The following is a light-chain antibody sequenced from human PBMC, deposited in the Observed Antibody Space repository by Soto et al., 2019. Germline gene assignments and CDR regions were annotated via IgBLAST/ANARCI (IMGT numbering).Light chain of an antibody. CDR2: YDD. V-gene: IGLV1-36*01. CDR3: AAWDDSLNASYV. CDR1: SSNIGNNA. Sequence: QSVLTQPPSVSEAPRQRVTISCSGSSSNIGNNAVNWYQQLPGKAPKLLIYYDDLLPSGVSDRFSGSKSGTSASLAISGLQSEDEADYYCAAWDDSLNASYVFGPGTKVTVL. J-gene: IGLJ1*01.